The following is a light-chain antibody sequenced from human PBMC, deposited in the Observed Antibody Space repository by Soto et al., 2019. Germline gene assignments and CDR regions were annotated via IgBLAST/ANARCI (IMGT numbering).Light chain of an antibody. Sequence: DIQMTQSPSTLSASVGDRVTVTCRASQRVSSALAWYQRKPGKAPKLLMYKASSLESGVPSKFSGNGSGAEFTLTISSLQPDDFATYFCLQYNSYPFTFGGGTKVEIK. CDR3: LQYNSYPFT. CDR2: KAS. V-gene: IGKV1-5*03. CDR1: QRVSSA. J-gene: IGKJ4*01.